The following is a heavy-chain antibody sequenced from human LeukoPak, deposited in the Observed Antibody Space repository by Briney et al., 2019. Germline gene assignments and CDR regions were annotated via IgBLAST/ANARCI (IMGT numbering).Heavy chain of an antibody. CDR3: ASLRIVADAFDI. Sequence: KPSGTLSLTCAVSGGSISSSNWWSWVRQPPGKGLEWIGEIYHSGSTNYNPSLKSRVTISVDNSKNQFSLKLSSVTAADTAVYYCASLRIVADAFDIWGQGTMVTVSS. V-gene: IGHV4-4*02. D-gene: IGHD3-22*01. CDR1: GGSISSSNW. CDR2: IYHSGST. J-gene: IGHJ3*02.